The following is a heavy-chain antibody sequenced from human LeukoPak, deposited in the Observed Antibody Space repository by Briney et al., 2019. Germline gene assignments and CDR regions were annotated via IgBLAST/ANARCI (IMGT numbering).Heavy chain of an antibody. CDR2: INRDGSEQ. Sequence: PGGSLRLSCEVSGFTFSSYWMTWARHIPGKGLEWEANINRDGSEQHYVESVKGRFTISRDNGRNSLYLQMDSLRVDDTAVYYCAKVGAWELQRVFENWGQGTLVTVSS. CDR1: GFTFSSYW. CDR3: AKVGAWELQRVFEN. J-gene: IGHJ4*02. V-gene: IGHV3-7*01. D-gene: IGHD1-26*01.